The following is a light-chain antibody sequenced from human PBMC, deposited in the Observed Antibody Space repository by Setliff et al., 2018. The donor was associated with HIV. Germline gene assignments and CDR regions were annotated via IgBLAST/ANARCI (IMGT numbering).Light chain of an antibody. CDR2: QAT. J-gene: IGLJ1*01. V-gene: IGLV2-23*01. Sequence: QSVLTQPASVSGSPGQSITISCTGTSNDVGRYDLVSWYQQHPARAPKLIIYQATRRPSGVSNRFSGSKSGNLASLTISGLQAEDEADYYCCSNTGSNTFVFGTGTKVPS. CDR1: SNDVGRYDL. CDR3: CSNTGSNTFV.